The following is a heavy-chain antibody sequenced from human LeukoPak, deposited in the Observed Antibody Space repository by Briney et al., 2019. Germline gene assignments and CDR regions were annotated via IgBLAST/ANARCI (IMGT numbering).Heavy chain of an antibody. CDR3: ARDFVGAVAGNYYYYGMDV. D-gene: IGHD6-19*01. CDR2: TSPSGGST. J-gene: IGHJ6*02. CDR1: GYSFASYY. Sequence: ASVKFFCKASGYSFASYYMHCMRQAPGQWLELMGITSPSGGSTSYAQKFQGRVTMTRDTSTSTVYMELSSLRSEDTAVYYCARDFVGAVAGNYYYYGMDVWGQGTTVTVSS. V-gene: IGHV1-46*01.